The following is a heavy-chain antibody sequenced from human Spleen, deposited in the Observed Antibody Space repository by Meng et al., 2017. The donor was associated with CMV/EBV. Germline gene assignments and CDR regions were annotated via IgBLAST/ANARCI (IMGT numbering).Heavy chain of an antibody. J-gene: IGHJ4*02. Sequence: SETLSLTCTVSGVSISNFYWGWIRQPPGGGLEWLGNIYSSGSTNYNPSLKSRVTMSVDTSRSQSSLNLTSVTAADTAIYYCARGRGDDLWSGFYYYFDNWGQGALVTVSS. CDR3: ARGRGDDLWSGFYYYFDN. CDR1: GVSISNFY. D-gene: IGHD3-3*01. CDR2: IYSSGST. V-gene: IGHV4-59*01.